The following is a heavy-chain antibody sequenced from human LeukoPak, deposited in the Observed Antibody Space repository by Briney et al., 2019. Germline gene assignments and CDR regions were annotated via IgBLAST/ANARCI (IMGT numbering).Heavy chain of an antibody. J-gene: IGHJ4*02. D-gene: IGHD2-2*03. CDR2: IRSKAYGGTT. V-gene: IGHV3-49*04. CDR1: GFTFGDYA. Sequence: GGSLRLSCTASGFTFGDYAMSWVRQAPGKGLEWVGFIRSKAYGGTTEYAASVKGRFTISRDDSKSIAYLQMNSLKTEDTAVYYCTRHGYCSSTSCYPDYWGQGTLVTVSS. CDR3: TRHGYCSSTSCYPDY.